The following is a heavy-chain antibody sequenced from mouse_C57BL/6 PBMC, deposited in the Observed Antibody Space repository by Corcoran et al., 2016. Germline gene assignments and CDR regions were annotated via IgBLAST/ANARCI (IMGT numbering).Heavy chain of an antibody. J-gene: IGHJ2*01. CDR2: IDPANGNT. CDR1: GFNIENTY. D-gene: IGHD1-1*01. V-gene: IGHV14-3*01. CDR3: ARSDTTVVAPHY. Sequence: EVQLQQSVAELVRPGASVKLSCTASGFNIENTYMHWVKQRPEQGLEWIGRIDPANGNTKYAPKFQGKATITADTSSNTAYLQLSSLTSEDTAIYYCARSDTTVVAPHYWGQGTTLTVSS.